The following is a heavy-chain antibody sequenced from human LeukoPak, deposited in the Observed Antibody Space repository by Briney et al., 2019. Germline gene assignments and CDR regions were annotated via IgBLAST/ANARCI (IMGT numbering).Heavy chain of an antibody. CDR3: ARSLGYCSSTSCYPYYFDY. Sequence: SETLSLTCAVYGGSFSGYYWSWIRQPPGKGLEWIGEINHNGSTNYNPSLKSRVTISVDTSKNQFSLKLSSVTAADTAVYYCARSLGYCSSTSCYPYYFDYWGQGTLVTVSS. D-gene: IGHD2-2*01. V-gene: IGHV4-34*01. J-gene: IGHJ4*02. CDR2: INHNGST. CDR1: GGSFSGYY.